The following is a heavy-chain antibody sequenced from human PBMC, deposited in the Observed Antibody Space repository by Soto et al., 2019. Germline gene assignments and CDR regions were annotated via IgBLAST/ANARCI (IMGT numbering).Heavy chain of an antibody. Sequence: QVQLVQSGAEVKKPGSSVKVSCKASGGTFSSYAISWVRQAPGQGLEWMGGIIPIFGTADYAQKFQGRVTITADESTSTAYMALSSLRSEDTAVYYCALHYGSGSNYYYYGMDVWGQGTTVTVSS. CDR1: GGTFSSYA. CDR3: ALHYGSGSNYYYYGMDV. CDR2: IIPIFGTA. J-gene: IGHJ6*02. V-gene: IGHV1-69*12. D-gene: IGHD3-10*01.